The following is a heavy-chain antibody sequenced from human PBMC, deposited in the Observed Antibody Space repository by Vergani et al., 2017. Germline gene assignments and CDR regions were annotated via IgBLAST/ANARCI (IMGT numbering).Heavy chain of an antibody. V-gene: IGHV3-23*04. CDR1: EFTFTNYA. J-gene: IGHJ4*01. Sequence: EVQLVESGGGLVKPGGSLRLSCAAPEFTFTNYAMNWVRQTPGEGLEWVSGISGSDVGAYYTHTVKGRFTISKDNSKNTLFLQMNNLRTEDTAIYYCARLSLDNTPYLQGGYDCWGQGTLVSVSS. CDR2: ISGSDVGA. CDR3: ARLSLDNTPYLQGGYDC. D-gene: IGHD2-15*01.